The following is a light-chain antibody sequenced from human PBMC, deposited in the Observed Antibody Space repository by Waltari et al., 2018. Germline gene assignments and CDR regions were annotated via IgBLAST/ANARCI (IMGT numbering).Light chain of an antibody. Sequence: QAVLTQPSSLSASPGASASLTCTLRSGINVGTYRIYWYQQKPGSPPQYLLRYKSDSDKQQGSGVPSRCSGSKDASANAGILLISGLQSEDEADYYCMIWYSSAWVFGGGTKLTVL. V-gene: IGLV5-45*02. J-gene: IGLJ3*02. CDR1: SGINVGTYR. CDR2: YKSDSDK. CDR3: MIWYSSAWV.